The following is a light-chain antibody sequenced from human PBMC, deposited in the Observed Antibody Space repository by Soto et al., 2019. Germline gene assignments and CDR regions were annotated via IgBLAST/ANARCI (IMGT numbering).Light chain of an antibody. CDR1: SSNIGAGYD. Sequence: QSVLTQPPSVSGAPGQRVNISCTGSSSNIGAGYDVHWYQQLPGTAPKLLIYGNSNRPSGVPDRFSGSKSGTSASLAITGLQAEDEADYYCQSYDSSLSAHYVFGTGTKVTVL. J-gene: IGLJ1*01. CDR3: QSYDSSLSAHYV. CDR2: GNS. V-gene: IGLV1-40*01.